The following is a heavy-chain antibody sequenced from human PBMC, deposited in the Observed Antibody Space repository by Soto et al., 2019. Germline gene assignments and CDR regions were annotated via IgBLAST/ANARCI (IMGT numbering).Heavy chain of an antibody. CDR1: GGSFSGYY. CDR3: ARGRLTTVVTNWGRYYYYYGMDV. D-gene: IGHD4-17*01. J-gene: IGHJ6*02. Sequence: QVQLQQWGAGLLKPSETLSLTCAVYGGSFSGYYWSWIRQPPGKGLEWSGEINHSGSTNYNPSLKSRVTISVDTSKNQFSLKLSSVTAADTAVYYCARGRLTTVVTNWGRYYYYYGMDVWGQGTTVTVSS. CDR2: INHSGST. V-gene: IGHV4-34*01.